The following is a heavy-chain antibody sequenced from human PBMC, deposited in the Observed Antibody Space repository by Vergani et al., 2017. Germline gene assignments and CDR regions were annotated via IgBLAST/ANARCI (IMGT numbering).Heavy chain of an antibody. J-gene: IGHJ6*03. CDR3: ARARYSYGPYYYYYMDV. CDR1: GGSFSGYY. Sequence: QVQLQQWGAGLLKPSETLSLTCAVYGGSFSGYYWSWIRQTPGKGLEWIGEINHSGSTNYNPSLKSRVTISVDTSKNQFSLKLSSVTAADTAVYYCARARYSYGPYYYYYMDVWGKGTTVTVSS. D-gene: IGHD5-18*01. CDR2: INHSGST. V-gene: IGHV4-34*01.